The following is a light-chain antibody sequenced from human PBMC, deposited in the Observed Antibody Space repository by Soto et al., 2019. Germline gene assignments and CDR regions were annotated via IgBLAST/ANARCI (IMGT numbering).Light chain of an antibody. CDR2: AAS. V-gene: IGKV1-27*01. CDR3: QKYSSAPWT. Sequence: DIQMTQSPSSLSASVGDRVTISCRASQGIANYLAWYQQKPGNVPELLIYAASTLHSGVPSRFSGSGSGTDFTLTISSLQPEDVASYYCQKYSSAPWTFGQGTKVEIK. J-gene: IGKJ1*01. CDR1: QGIANY.